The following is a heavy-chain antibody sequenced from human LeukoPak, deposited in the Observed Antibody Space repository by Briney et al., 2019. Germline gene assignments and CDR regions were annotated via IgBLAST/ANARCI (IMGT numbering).Heavy chain of an antibody. CDR2: IYYSGST. CDR3: ARNPRRYGSGSYSDY. V-gene: IGHV4-59*12. D-gene: IGHD3-10*01. CDR1: GGSISSYY. Sequence: PSETLSLTCTVSGGSISSYYWSWIRQPPGKGLEWIGYIYYSGSTNYNPSLKSRVTISVDTSKNQFSLKLSSVTAADTAVYYCARNPRRYGSGSYSDYWGQGTLVTVSS. J-gene: IGHJ4*02.